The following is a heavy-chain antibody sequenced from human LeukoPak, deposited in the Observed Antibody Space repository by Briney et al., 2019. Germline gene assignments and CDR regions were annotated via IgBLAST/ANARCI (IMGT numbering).Heavy chain of an antibody. V-gene: IGHV3-21*01. J-gene: IGHJ4*02. CDR3: ARDYCSSTSCYLVN. CDR1: GFTFSNYR. D-gene: IGHD2-2*01. Sequence: GGSLRLSCAASGFTFSNYRMNWVRQAPGNGMEWVSSISSGSKYIYYADSVRGRFTISRDNAKNSLYLQMNSLRAEDTAVYYCARDYCSSTSCYLVNWGQGTLVTVSS. CDR2: ISSGSKYI.